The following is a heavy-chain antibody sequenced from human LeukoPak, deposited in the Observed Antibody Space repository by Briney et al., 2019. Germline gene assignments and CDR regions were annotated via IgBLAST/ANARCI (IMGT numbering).Heavy chain of an antibody. J-gene: IGHJ4*02. CDR3: AKFYDILTGYFDH. Sequence: PGVSLRLSCAASGFTFTTYAMGWVRQSPGKGLEWVSSISGGGGGTYYAEFVKGRFTISRDNSKNTLYLQMNSLRAEDTAVYYCAKFYDILTGYFDHWGQGTLVTVSS. CDR1: GFTFTTYA. D-gene: IGHD3-9*01. CDR2: ISGGGGGT. V-gene: IGHV3-23*01.